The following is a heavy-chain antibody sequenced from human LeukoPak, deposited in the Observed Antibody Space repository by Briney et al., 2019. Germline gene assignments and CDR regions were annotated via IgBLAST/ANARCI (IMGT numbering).Heavy chain of an antibody. V-gene: IGHV4-30-4*01. D-gene: IGHD3-3*01. CDR3: ARRAIFGVVRDYYGMDV. Sequence: SETLSLTCTVSGGSISSGDYYWSWIRQPPGKGLEWIGYIYYSGNTYYNPSLKSRVTISVDTSKNQFSLKLSSVTAADTAVYYCARRAIFGVVRDYYGMDVWGQGTTVTVSS. CDR1: GGSISSGDYY. CDR2: IYYSGNT. J-gene: IGHJ6*02.